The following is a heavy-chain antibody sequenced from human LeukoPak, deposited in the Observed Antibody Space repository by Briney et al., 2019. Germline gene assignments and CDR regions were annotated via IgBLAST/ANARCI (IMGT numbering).Heavy chain of an antibody. CDR1: GGSISSGSYY. CDR2: IYTSGST. V-gene: IGHV4-61*02. D-gene: IGHD5-18*01. Sequence: PSQTLSLTCTVSGGSISSGSYYWSWIWQPAGKGLEWIGRIYTSGSTNYNPSLKSRVTISVDTSKNQFSLKLSSVTAADTAVYYCARGRKAMDFDYWGQGTLVTVSS. J-gene: IGHJ4*02. CDR3: ARGRKAMDFDY.